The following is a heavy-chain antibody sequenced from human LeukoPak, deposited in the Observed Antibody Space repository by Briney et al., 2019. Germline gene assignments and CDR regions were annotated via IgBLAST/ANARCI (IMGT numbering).Heavy chain of an antibody. J-gene: IGHJ4*02. CDR3: AREPPYYYDSSGYFSTSFDY. CDR1: GFTFSSYW. CDR2: IKQDGSEK. D-gene: IGHD3-22*01. Sequence: PGGSLRLSCAASGFTFSSYWMSWVRQAPGKGLEWVASIKQDGSEKYYVDSVKGRFTISRDNAKNSLYLQMNSLRAEDTAVYYCAREPPYYYDSSGYFSTSFDYWGQGTLVTVSS. V-gene: IGHV3-7*01.